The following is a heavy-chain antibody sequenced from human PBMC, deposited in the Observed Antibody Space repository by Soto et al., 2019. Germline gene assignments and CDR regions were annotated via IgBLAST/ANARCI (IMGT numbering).Heavy chain of an antibody. V-gene: IGHV1-58*01. J-gene: IGHJ4*02. Sequence: ASVKVSCKASGFTFTSSAVQWVRQARGQRLEWIGWIVVGSGNTNYAQKFQERGTITRDMSTSTAYMELSSLRSEDTAVYYCAAAYSSGDPYYFDYWGQGTLVTVSS. CDR3: AAAYSSGDPYYFDY. D-gene: IGHD6-19*01. CDR2: IVVGSGNT. CDR1: GFTFTSSA.